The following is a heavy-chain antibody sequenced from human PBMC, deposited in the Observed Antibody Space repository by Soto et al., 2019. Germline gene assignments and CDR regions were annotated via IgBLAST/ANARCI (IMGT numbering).Heavy chain of an antibody. CDR2: ISGGGDST. CDR1: GFTFSSYA. Sequence: EVHLLESGGGLVQPGGSLRLSCAASGFTFSSYAMSWVRQAPGKGLEWVSTISGGGDSTHSADSVKGRFTVSRDNSQNKLHLQMNSLRAEDTAVYYCAKDRGHYYSSELDAFDMWGQGTMVTVSS. J-gene: IGHJ3*02. D-gene: IGHD3-10*01. CDR3: AKDRGHYYSSELDAFDM. V-gene: IGHV3-23*01.